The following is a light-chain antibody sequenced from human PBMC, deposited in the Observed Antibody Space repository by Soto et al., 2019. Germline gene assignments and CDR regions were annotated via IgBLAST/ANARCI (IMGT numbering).Light chain of an antibody. Sequence: EIVMTQSPATLSVSPGERATLSCRASQSVSSNLAWYQQKPGQAPRLLIYGASTRATGIPARFSGSGSGTEFTLTIRRLEPEDAAVYYCQQYGSSPITFGQGTRLEI. CDR1: QSVSSN. CDR3: QQYGSSPIT. J-gene: IGKJ5*01. V-gene: IGKV3-15*01. CDR2: GAS.